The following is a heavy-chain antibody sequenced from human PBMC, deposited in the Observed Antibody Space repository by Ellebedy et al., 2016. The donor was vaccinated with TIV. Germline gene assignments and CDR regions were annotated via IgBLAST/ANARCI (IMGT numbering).Heavy chain of an antibody. CDR3: ARAGDSGDFLDF. J-gene: IGHJ4*02. Sequence: SETLSLTCTVPGGSIGPYHWSWIRQPPGKGLEWIGYIHYSGIATYDPSLTSRVTISLDTSNNQLSLRLTSVTAADTAIYYCARAGDSGDFLDFWGQGALVTVSS. CDR2: IHYSGIA. D-gene: IGHD4-17*01. V-gene: IGHV4-59*01. CDR1: GGSIGPYH.